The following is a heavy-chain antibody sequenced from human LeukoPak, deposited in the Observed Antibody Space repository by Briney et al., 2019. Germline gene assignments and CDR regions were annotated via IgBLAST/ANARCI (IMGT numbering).Heavy chain of an antibody. Sequence: SQTLSLTCAISGDSVSSNSAAWNWIRQSPSRGLEWLGRTYYRSKWYYDYAVSVKSRITINPDTSKNQFPLKLSSVTAADTAVYYCARLLSYYDSSGYSARDYWGQGTLVTVSS. CDR2: TYYRSKWYY. D-gene: IGHD3-22*01. CDR1: GDSVSSNSAA. CDR3: ARLLSYYDSSGYSARDY. V-gene: IGHV6-1*01. J-gene: IGHJ4*02.